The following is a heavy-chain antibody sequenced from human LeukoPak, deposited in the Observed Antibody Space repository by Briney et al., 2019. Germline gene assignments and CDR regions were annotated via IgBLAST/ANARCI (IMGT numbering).Heavy chain of an antibody. CDR2: ITGRGDAT. J-gene: IGHJ4*02. Sequence: GGSLRLSCAASGFTFSNAWMSWVRQAPGKGLEWVSIITGRGDATYYADSVKGRFTISRDNAKNSLYLQMNSLRADDTAVYYCARVISTGWQDDYWGQGTLVTVSS. D-gene: IGHD1-1*01. CDR3: ARVISTGWQDDY. CDR1: GFTFSNAW. V-gene: IGHV3-11*04.